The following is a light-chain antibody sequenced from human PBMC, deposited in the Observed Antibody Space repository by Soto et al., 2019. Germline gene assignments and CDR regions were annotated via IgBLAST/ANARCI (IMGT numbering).Light chain of an antibody. J-gene: IGKJ4*01. CDR2: WAS. CDR1: QSVFYSSKNKNY. CDR3: QQYFSNTIT. V-gene: IGKV4-1*01. Sequence: DIVMTQSPGSLAVYLGERATIDCKYSQSVFYSSKNKNYLSWYQQKPGHPPRLLIYWASTRDSGVPARFSGSGSGTDFTLTISSLQAEDVAVYYCQQYFSNTITFGGGTKVEIK.